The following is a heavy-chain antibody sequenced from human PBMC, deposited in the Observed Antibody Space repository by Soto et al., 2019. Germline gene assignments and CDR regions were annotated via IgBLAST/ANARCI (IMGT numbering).Heavy chain of an antibody. CDR3: ARSDDP. V-gene: IGHV4-59*01. J-gene: IGHJ5*02. Sequence: SETLSLTCTVSGCSISSYYWSWIRQPPGKGLEWIGYIYYSGSTNYNPSLKSRVTISVDTSKNQFSLKLSSVTAADTAVYYCARSDDPWGQGTLVTVSS. CDR2: IYYSGST. CDR1: GCSISSYY.